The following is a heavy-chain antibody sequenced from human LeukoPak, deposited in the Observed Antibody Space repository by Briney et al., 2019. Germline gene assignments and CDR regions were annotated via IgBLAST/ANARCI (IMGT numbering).Heavy chain of an antibody. CDR1: RGSISSHY. Sequence: SETLSLTCTVSRGSISSHYWSWIRQPPGKGLEWIGDIYSSGSTNYNPSLNSRVTISVDTSKNQFSLKLSSVTAADTAVYYCAKTQFYDFWTGYFDFNPWGQGTPVTVSS. CDR3: AKTQFYDFWTGYFDFNP. J-gene: IGHJ5*02. V-gene: IGHV4-4*09. D-gene: IGHD3-3*01. CDR2: IYSSGST.